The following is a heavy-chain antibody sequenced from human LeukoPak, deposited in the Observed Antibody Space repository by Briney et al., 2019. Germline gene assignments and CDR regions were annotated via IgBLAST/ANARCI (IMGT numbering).Heavy chain of an antibody. J-gene: IGHJ6*03. CDR1: GGSISSSSYY. V-gene: IGHV4-39*07. CDR3: ARHTGIPLGGGGYYFYMDV. CDR2: FYYSGCT. D-gene: IGHD7-27*01. Sequence: SETLSLTCTVSGGSISSSSYYLGWIRQPPGKGLEWIGSFYYSGCTNYKPSLKRRLTILVDTYKNQLSLKVRCATAADPDVFYCARHTGIPLGGGGYYFYMDVWGKGTTVTISS.